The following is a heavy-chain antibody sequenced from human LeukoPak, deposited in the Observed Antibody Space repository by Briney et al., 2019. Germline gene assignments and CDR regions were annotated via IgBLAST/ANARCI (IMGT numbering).Heavy chain of an antibody. Sequence: GGSLRLSCAASGFTFSSYSMNWVRQAPGKGLEWVSVIYSGGSSYYADSVKGRFTISRDNSKNTVYLQMNSLRVEDTAVYYCARGMGGYGGYDYWGQGTLVTVSS. CDR3: ARGMGGYGGYDY. J-gene: IGHJ4*02. D-gene: IGHD5-12*01. V-gene: IGHV3-66*01. CDR2: IYSGGSS. CDR1: GFTFSSYS.